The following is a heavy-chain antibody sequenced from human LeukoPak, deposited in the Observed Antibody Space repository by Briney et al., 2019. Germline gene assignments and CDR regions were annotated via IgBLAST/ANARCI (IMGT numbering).Heavy chain of an antibody. CDR3: ARGRSYYDSSGYCQH. V-gene: IGHV3-21*01. J-gene: IGHJ1*01. CDR1: GFTFSSYS. D-gene: IGHD3-22*01. Sequence: GGSLRLSCAASGFTFSSYSMNWVRQAPGKGLEWVSSISSSSSYIYYADSVKGRFTISRDNAKNSLYLQMNSLRAEDTAVYYCARGRSYYDSSGYCQHWGQGTLVTVSS. CDR2: ISSSSSYI.